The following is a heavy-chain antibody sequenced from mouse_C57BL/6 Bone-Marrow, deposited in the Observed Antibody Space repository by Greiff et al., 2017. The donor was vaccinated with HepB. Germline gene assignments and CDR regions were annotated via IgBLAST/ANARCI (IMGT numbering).Heavy chain of an antibody. CDR2: INPSSGYT. CDR3: ARFSPFAY. CDR1: GYTFTSYT. V-gene: IGHV1-4*01. Sequence: VQLQESGAELARPGASVKMSCKASGYTFTSYTMHWVKQRPGQGLEWIGYINPSSGYTKYNQKFKDKATLTADKSSSTAYMQLSSLTSEDSAVYYCARFSPFAYWGQGTLVTVSA. J-gene: IGHJ3*01.